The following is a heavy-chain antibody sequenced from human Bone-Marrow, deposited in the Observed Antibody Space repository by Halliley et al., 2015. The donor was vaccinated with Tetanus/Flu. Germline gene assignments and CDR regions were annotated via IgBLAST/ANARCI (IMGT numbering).Heavy chain of an antibody. D-gene: IGHD6-19*01. CDR3: ARVLQLGQWLTRGGWFDP. J-gene: IGHJ5*02. Sequence: YYTGATKYNPSLESRVTISVDTSRNQFSLKLSSVPAADTAVYYCARVLQLGQWLTRGGWFDPWGQGTLVTVSS. V-gene: IGHV4-59*01. CDR2: YYTGAT.